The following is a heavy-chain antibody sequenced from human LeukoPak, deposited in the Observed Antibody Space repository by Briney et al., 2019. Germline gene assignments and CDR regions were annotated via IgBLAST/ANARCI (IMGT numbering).Heavy chain of an antibody. D-gene: IGHD4-17*01. CDR2: IKADGGEK. V-gene: IGHV3-7*01. Sequence: GGSLRLSCAASGLTVSSNYMNWVRQAPGKGLEWVAKIKADGGEKDHVASVKRRLTISRDNAKNSLYLQIDSLRAEDTAVYYCASAPTDYVETSWYYFDYWGQGTLVTVSS. J-gene: IGHJ4*02. CDR1: GLTVSSNY. CDR3: ASAPTDYVETSWYYFDY.